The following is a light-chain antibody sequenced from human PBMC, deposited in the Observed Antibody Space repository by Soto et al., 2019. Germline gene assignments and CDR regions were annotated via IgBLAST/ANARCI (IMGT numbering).Light chain of an antibody. J-gene: IGKJ1*01. CDR3: QQYSTYSWT. V-gene: IGKV3-15*01. CDR1: QSVSNT. Sequence: EIVMTQSPATLSVSPGERATLSCRASQSVSNTLAWYQQKPGQAPRLLIYAASTRATGIPDRFSGSGSGTEFTLTISSLQPDDFATYFCQQYSTYSWTFGQGTKVDIK. CDR2: AAS.